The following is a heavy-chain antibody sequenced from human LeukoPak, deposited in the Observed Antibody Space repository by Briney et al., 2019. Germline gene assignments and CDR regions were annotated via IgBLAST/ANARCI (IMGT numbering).Heavy chain of an antibody. J-gene: IGHJ4*02. D-gene: IGHD6-6*01. CDR3: AKDGAPYSSSVGYFDY. CDR1: GYTFTSYY. V-gene: IGHV1-46*01. Sequence: ASVKVSCKASGYTFTSYYIHWVRQAPGQGLEWMGIINPSGGSTSYAQKFQGRVTMTRDMSTSTVYMELSSLRSEDTAVYYCAKDGAPYSSSVGYFDYWGQGTLVTVSS. CDR2: INPSGGST.